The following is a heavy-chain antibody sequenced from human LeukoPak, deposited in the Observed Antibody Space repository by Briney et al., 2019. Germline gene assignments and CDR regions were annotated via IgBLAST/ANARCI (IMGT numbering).Heavy chain of an antibody. V-gene: IGHV3-23*01. D-gene: IGHD3-10*01. CDR3: AKWGAQSGSYRVVDC. J-gene: IGHJ4*02. Sequence: PGVSLRLSCAAAGITFSSYAMSWVRQARGKGREWVSAITGDCGSKYSADSVKGRFTISRDNSNNTLFLQMNSRRVEDTAVYYCAKWGAQSGSYRVVDCWGRGTLVTVSS. CDR2: ITGDCGSK. CDR1: GITFSSYA.